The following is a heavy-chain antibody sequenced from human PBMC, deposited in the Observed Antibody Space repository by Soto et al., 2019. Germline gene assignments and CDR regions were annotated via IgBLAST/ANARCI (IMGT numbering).Heavy chain of an antibody. Sequence: SETLSLTCTVSGVSITSSYWSWIRQSSGKGLEWIGYVYYSGSTNYNPSLKSRVTISIDTSKNQFSLKLRSVTAADTAVYYCARGYYDSRGQSNTFDIWGQGTMVTVPS. CDR2: VYYSGST. J-gene: IGHJ3*02. V-gene: IGHV4-59*01. CDR1: GVSITSSY. D-gene: IGHD3-22*01. CDR3: ARGYYDSRGQSNTFDI.